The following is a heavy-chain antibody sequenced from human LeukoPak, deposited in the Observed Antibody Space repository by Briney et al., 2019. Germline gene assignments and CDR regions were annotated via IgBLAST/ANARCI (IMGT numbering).Heavy chain of an antibody. CDR2: ISGSGGST. D-gene: IGHD2-15*01. CDR1: GFTFSSYA. CDR3: AKGWSSISSAIDY. Sequence: GGSLRLSCAASGFTFSSYAMNWVRQAPGKGLEWVSGISGSGGSTYYADSVQGRFTISRDKSKNTLYLQMNSLRAADSAVCYCAKGWSSISSAIDYWGQGTLVTVSS. J-gene: IGHJ4*02. V-gene: IGHV3-23*01.